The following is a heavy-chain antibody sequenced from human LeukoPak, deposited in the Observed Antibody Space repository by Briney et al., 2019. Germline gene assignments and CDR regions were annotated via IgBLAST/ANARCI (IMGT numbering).Heavy chain of an antibody. CDR3: AREGYYYDSSGYYPEYFQH. CDR2: INAGNGNT. J-gene: IGHJ1*01. Sequence: ASVKVSCKASGYTFTSYAMHWVHQAPGQRLEWMGWINAGNGNTKHSQKFQGRVTITRDTSASTAYMELSSLRPEDTAVYYCAREGYYYDSSGYYPEYFQHWGQGTLVTVSS. CDR1: GYTFTSYA. D-gene: IGHD3-22*01. V-gene: IGHV1-3*01.